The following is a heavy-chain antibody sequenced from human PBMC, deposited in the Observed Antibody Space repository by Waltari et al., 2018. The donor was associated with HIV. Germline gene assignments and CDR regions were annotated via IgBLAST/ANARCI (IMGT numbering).Heavy chain of an antibody. J-gene: IGHJ4*02. CDR3: ARGSGYYYFDY. CDR1: GFTFSSYW. V-gene: IGHV3-74*01. Sequence: EVQLVESGGGRVQPGGPLRLSCAASGFTFSSYWMHWVRQVPGKGLEWILGMSTDGNSVRSADSVKGRFTISRDNTKNTLYLQMNSLRVEDTAVYYCARGSGYYYFDYWGQGTGSPSPQ. CDR2: MSTDGNSV. D-gene: IGHD3-22*01.